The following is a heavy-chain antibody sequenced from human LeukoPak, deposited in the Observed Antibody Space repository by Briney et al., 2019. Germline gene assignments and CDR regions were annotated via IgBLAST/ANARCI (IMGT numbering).Heavy chain of an antibody. CDR3: ASVPATEQPHLNWFDP. J-gene: IGHJ5*02. D-gene: IGHD6-13*01. CDR2: INHSGST. Sequence: SETLSLTCAFYGGSFSGYYWSWIRQPPGKGLEWIGEINHSGSTNYNPSLKSRVTVSVDTSKNQFSLKLSPVTAADTAVYYCASVPATEQPHLNWFDPWGQGTLVTVSS. CDR1: GGSFSGYY. V-gene: IGHV4-34*01.